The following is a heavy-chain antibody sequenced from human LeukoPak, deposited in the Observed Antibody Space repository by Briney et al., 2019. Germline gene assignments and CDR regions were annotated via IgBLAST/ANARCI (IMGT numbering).Heavy chain of an antibody. Sequence: GGSLRLSCAASGFTFSSYGMHWVRQAPGKGLEWVAVISYDGSNKYYADSVKGRFTISRDNSKNTLYLQMNSLRAEDTAVYYCARESPLPRRSGWAYYFDYWGQGTLVTVSS. CDR1: GFTFSSYG. V-gene: IGHV3-30*03. J-gene: IGHJ4*02. D-gene: IGHD6-19*01. CDR2: ISYDGSNK. CDR3: ARESPLPRRSGWAYYFDY.